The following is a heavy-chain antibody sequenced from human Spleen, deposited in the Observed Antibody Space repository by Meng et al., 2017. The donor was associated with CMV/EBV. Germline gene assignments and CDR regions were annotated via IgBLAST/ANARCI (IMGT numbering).Heavy chain of an antibody. CDR3: ASGYDFWSGRY. CDR2: ISYDGSNK. V-gene: IGHV3-30*03. Sequence: GESLKISCAASGFTFSSYSMNWVRQAPEKGLEWVAVISYDGSNKYYADSVKGRFTISRDNSKNTLYLQMNSLRAEDTAVYYCASGYDFWSGRYWGQGTLVTVSS. J-gene: IGHJ4*02. CDR1: GFTFSSYS. D-gene: IGHD3-3*01.